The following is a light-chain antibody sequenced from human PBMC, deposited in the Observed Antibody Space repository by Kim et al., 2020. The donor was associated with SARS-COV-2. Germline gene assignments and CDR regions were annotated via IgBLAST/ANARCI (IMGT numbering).Light chain of an antibody. CDR2: SNN. CDR1: SPNIGSNT. J-gene: IGLJ3*02. Sequence: QRVTISCYGSSPNIGSNTVNWYQQLPGTAPKLLIYSNNQRPSGVPDRFSGSKSGTSASLAISGLQSEDEADYYCAAWDDSLNGSWVFGGGTQLTVL. V-gene: IGLV1-44*01. CDR3: AAWDDSLNGSWV.